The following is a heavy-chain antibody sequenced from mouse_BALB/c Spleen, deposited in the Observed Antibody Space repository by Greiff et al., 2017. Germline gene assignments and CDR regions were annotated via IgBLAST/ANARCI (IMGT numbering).Heavy chain of an antibody. D-gene: IGHD1-1*01. CDR1: GFAFSSYD. J-gene: IGHJ4*01. Sequence: EVQVVESGGGLVKPGGSLKLSCAASGFAFSSYDMSWVRQTPEKRLEWVAYISSGGGSTYYPDTVKGRFTLSRDNAKNTLYLQMSSLKSEDTAMYYCARQWLYYYGDYYAIDYWGQGTSVTVSS. CDR2: ISSGGGST. V-gene: IGHV5-12-1*01. CDR3: ARQWLYYYGDYYAIDY.